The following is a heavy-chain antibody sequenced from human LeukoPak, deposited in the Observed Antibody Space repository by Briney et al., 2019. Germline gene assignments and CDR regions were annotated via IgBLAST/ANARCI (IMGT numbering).Heavy chain of an antibody. CDR1: GFTFSSYS. D-gene: IGHD3-3*01. CDR3: ARDREPYYDFWSGSNYYYYYGMDV. CDR2: ISSSSSYI. Sequence: PGGSLRLSCAASGFTFSSYSMNWVRQAPGKGLEWVSSISSSSSYIYYADSVKGRFTISRDNAKNSLYLQMNSLRAEDTAVYYCARDREPYYDFWSGSNYYYYYGMDVWGQGTTVTVSS. V-gene: IGHV3-21*01. J-gene: IGHJ6*02.